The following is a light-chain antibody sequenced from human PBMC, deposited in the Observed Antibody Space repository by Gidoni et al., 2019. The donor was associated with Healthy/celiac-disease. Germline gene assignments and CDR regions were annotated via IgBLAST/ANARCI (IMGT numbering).Light chain of an antibody. CDR2: LGS. Sequence: DIVMTQSPLSLPVTPGEPASISCRSSQSLLQSNGYNSLDWYLQKPGQSPQLLIYLGSNRGSGVPDRFSGSGSGTDLTLKSSRVEAEDVGVYYCKQDLQTQSFXQXTKLEIK. CDR1: QSLLQSNGYNS. J-gene: IGKJ2*03. CDR3: KQDLQTQS. V-gene: IGKV2-28*01.